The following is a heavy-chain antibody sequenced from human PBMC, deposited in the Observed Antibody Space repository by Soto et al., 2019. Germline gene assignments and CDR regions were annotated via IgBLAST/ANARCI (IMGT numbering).Heavy chain of an antibody. CDR3: ARDGYDSFDS. CDR1: GGSISYNY. V-gene: IGHV4-59*01. CDR2: IYYSGST. Sequence: QVQLQESGPGLVKPSETLSLTCTVSGGSISYNYWSWIRQPPGKGLEWIGYIYYSGSTNYNPSLKSRITFSVDTSKNQFSLKLRSVTAADTAVYYCARDGYDSFDSWGQGSLVTVSS. D-gene: IGHD5-12*01. J-gene: IGHJ4*02.